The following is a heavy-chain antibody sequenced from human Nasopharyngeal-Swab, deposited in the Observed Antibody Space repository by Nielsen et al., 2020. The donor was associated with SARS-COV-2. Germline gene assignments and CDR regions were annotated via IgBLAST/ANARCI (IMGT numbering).Heavy chain of an antibody. CDR1: GFTFDDYA. D-gene: IGHD1/OR15-1a*01. CDR2: ISGDGGST. V-gene: IGHV3-43*02. Sequence: GESLKISCAASGFTFDDYAMYWVRQAPGKGLEWVSLISGDGGSTYYADSVKGRFTISRDNSKNSLYLQMNSLRTEDTALYYCAKDRNNFRSDAFDIWGQGTMVTVSS. CDR3: AKDRNNFRSDAFDI. J-gene: IGHJ3*02.